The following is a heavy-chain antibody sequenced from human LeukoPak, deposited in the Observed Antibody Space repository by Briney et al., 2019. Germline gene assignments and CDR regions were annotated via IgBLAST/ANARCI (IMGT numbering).Heavy chain of an antibody. D-gene: IGHD3-10*01. Sequence: GGSLRLSCAASGFALSSYWMHWVRQAPGKGLVWVSRISSDGSTTTYADSVKGRFTISRDDAKDTLYLQMNSLRAEDTAVYYCASDIGDWGQGTLVTVSS. J-gene: IGHJ4*02. CDR2: ISSDGSTT. CDR1: GFALSSYW. V-gene: IGHV3-74*03. CDR3: ASDIGD.